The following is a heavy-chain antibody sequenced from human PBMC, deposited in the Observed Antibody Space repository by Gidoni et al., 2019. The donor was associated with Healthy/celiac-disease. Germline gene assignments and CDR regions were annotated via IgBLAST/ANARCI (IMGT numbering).Heavy chain of an antibody. V-gene: IGHV1-46*01. CDR3: ARRYYDSSAPGAFDI. CDR1: GYPFPSYY. CDR2: INPRGGST. J-gene: IGHJ3*02. Sequence: QPVQSAAEVKKPGASLQLSCLASGYPFPSYYMHWVRQAPGQGMEWMGIINPRGGSTSYAQKCQGRVTMTRDTSTSTVYRELSSLRSEDTAVYYCARRYYDSSAPGAFDIWGQGTMVTVSS. D-gene: IGHD3-22*01.